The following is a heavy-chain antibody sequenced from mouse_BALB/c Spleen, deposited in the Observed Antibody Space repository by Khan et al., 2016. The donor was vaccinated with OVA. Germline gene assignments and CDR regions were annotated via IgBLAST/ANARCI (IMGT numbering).Heavy chain of an antibody. CDR2: ISTGGHYT. D-gene: IGHD2-12*01. CDR3: ASSLVDYYAMEH. Sequence: EVELVESGGGLVKPGGSLKLSCSASGFTFSSFAMSWVRQTPEKRLEWVATISTGGHYTFYPDSVKGRFAISRDNARNTLYLQMSSLRSEDTAMYYCASSLVDYYAMEHWGQGTSVTVSS. CDR1: GFTFSSFA. J-gene: IGHJ4*01. V-gene: IGHV5-9-3*01.